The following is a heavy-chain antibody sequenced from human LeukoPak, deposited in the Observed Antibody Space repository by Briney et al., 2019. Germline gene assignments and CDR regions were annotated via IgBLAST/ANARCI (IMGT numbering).Heavy chain of an antibody. V-gene: IGHV3-48*03. D-gene: IGHD3-10*01. Sequence: AGGSLRLSCAASGFTFSTYEMNWVRQAPGKGLEWVSYISSSAGTIYYADSVKGRFTISRDNAKNSLYLQMNSLRAEDTAAYYCARDRYYGSGTYDVWGKGTTVTVSS. CDR3: ARDRYYGSGTYDV. CDR2: ISSSAGTI. J-gene: IGHJ6*04. CDR1: GFTFSTYE.